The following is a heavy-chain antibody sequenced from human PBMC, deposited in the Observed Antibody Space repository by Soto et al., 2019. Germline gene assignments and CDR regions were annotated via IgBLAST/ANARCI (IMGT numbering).Heavy chain of an antibody. J-gene: IGHJ6*02. D-gene: IGHD7-27*01. V-gene: IGHV1-3*01. CDR1: GYTFTSYA. CDR2: INADNGNT. Sequence: QVQLVQSGAEVKKPGASVKVSCKASGYTFTSYAMHWVRQAPRQRLEWMGWINADNGNTKYSQKFQGRVTITRDTSASTAHMEVSSLRSEDTAVYYCARDWGNYYYGMDVWGQGTTVTVSS. CDR3: ARDWGNYYYGMDV.